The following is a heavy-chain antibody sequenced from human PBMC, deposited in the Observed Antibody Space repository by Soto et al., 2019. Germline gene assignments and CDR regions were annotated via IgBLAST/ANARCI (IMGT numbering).Heavy chain of an antibody. Sequence: PSETLSLTCTVSGGSISSSSYYWGWIRQPPGKGLEWIGSIYYSGSTYYNPSLKSRVTISVDTSKNQFSLKLSSVTAADTAVYYCARAGDIVVVPAADYFDYWGQGTLVTVSS. CDR1: GGSISSSSYY. CDR3: ARAGDIVVVPAADYFDY. V-gene: IGHV4-39*01. D-gene: IGHD2-2*01. CDR2: IYYSGST. J-gene: IGHJ4*02.